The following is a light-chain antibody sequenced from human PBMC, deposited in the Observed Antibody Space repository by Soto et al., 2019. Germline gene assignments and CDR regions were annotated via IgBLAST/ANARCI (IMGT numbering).Light chain of an antibody. Sequence: QPVLTQPPSASGTPGQRVTISCSGSSSNIETNYVYWYQQLPGTAPKLLIYRNNQRPSGVPDRFSGSKSGTSASLAISGLRSEDEADYYCQSYDSSLSGSEVFGTGTKLTVL. CDR1: SSNIETNY. J-gene: IGLJ1*01. CDR3: QSYDSSLSGSEV. CDR2: RNN. V-gene: IGLV1-47*01.